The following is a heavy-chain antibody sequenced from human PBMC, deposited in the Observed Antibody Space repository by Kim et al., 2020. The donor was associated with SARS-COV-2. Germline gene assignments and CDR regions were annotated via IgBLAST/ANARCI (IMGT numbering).Heavy chain of an antibody. V-gene: IGHV1-69*13. J-gene: IGHJ4*02. CDR2: IIPIFTTP. CDR3: AGGSRGKYLSFDY. CDR1: GGNFNTYT. Sequence: SVKVSCKTSGGNFNTYTFIWVRQAPGQGLECMGAIIPIFTTPHYAQTFQARVTITADEATSTAYMELNSLRFDDTAVYYCAGGSRGKYLSFDYWGQGTLITVSS. D-gene: IGHD1-26*01.